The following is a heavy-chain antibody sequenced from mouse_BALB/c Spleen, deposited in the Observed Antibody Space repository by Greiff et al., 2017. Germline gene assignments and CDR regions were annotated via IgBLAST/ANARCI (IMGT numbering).Heavy chain of an antibody. Sequence: QVQLQQSGAELVRPGSSVKISCKASGYAFSSYWMNWVKQRPGQGLEWIGQIYPGDGDTNYNGKFKGKATLTADKSSSTAYMQLSSLTSEDSAVYFCAKGDGNYKAWFAYWGQGTLVTVSA. D-gene: IGHD2-1*01. CDR1: GYAFSSYW. V-gene: IGHV1-80*01. CDR3: AKGDGNYKAWFAY. J-gene: IGHJ3*01. CDR2: IYPGDGDT.